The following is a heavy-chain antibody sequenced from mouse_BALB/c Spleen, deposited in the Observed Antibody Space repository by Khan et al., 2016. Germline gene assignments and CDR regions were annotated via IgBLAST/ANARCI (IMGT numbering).Heavy chain of an antibody. Sequence: LVKTGASVTISCKASGYSFTGYYMHCVKQSHGKSLEWIGYISCYTGATSYNQQFKGKDTFTVDPSSSTAYMPFNSLTSEDSAVYYCAREAYYRRGWFAYWGQGTLVTVSA. CDR2: ISCYTGAT. V-gene: IGHV1S34*01. D-gene: IGHD2-14*01. J-gene: IGHJ3*01. CDR3: AREAYYRRGWFAY. CDR1: GYSFTGYY.